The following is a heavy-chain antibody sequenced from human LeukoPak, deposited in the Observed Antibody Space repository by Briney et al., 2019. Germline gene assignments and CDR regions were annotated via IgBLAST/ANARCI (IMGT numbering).Heavy chain of an antibody. CDR3: ARVGGSSWFVYFDY. J-gene: IGHJ4*02. CDR2: ISSSSSYI. D-gene: IGHD6-13*01. Sequence: GGSLRLSCAASGFTFSSYWMSWVRQAPGKGLEWVSSISSSSSYIYYADSVKGRFTISRDNAKNSLYLQMNSLRAEDTAVYYCARVGGSSWFVYFDYWGQGTLVTVSS. V-gene: IGHV3-21*01. CDR1: GFTFSSYW.